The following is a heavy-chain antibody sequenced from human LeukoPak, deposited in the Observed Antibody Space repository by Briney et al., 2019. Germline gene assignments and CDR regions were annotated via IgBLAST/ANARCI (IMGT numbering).Heavy chain of an antibody. Sequence: SETLSLTCTVSGGSISSSSYYWGWIRQPPGKGLEWIGSIYYSGSTYYNPSLKSRVTISVDTSKNQFSLKLSSVTAADTAVYYCARVGDGYADYFDYWGQGTLVTVSS. CDR1: GGSISSSSYY. CDR2: IYYSGST. V-gene: IGHV4-39*07. D-gene: IGHD5-24*01. J-gene: IGHJ4*02. CDR3: ARVGDGYADYFDY.